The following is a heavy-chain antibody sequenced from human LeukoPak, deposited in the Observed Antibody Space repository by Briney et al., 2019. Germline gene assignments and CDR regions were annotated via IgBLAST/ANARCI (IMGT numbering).Heavy chain of an antibody. Sequence: SETLSLTCTVSGDSISSYYRSWLRQPPGKGLEWIGYIYTSGSTNYNPSLKSRVTISVDTSKNQFSLKLSAVTAADTAVYYCARRYDILRADAFDIWGQGTMVTVSS. J-gene: IGHJ3*02. CDR1: GDSISSYY. D-gene: IGHD3-9*01. CDR3: ARRYDILRADAFDI. V-gene: IGHV4-4*09. CDR2: IYTSGST.